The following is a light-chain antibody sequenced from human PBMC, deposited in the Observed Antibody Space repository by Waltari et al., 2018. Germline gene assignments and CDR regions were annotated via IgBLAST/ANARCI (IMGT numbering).Light chain of an antibody. V-gene: IGKV3-11*01. CDR1: QNVGNS. CDR2: DAA. CDR3: QQRSNWHT. J-gene: IGKJ2*01. Sequence: ENVLTQSPATLSLSPGEAATLPCRASQNVGNSRPWYQHKPGQAPRLLIYDAANRASGIPARFSGSGSGTDFTLTISSLEPDDFAVYYCQQRSNWHTFGQGTRLEIK.